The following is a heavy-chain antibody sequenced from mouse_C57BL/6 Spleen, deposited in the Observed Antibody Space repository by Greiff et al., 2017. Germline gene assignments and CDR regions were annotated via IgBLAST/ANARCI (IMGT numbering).Heavy chain of an antibody. CDR1: GYTFTSYW. CDR2: IYPGNSDT. V-gene: IGHV1-5*01. Sequence: EVMLVESGTVLARPGASVKMSCKTSGYTFTSYWMHWVKQRPGQGLEWIGAIYPGNSDTSYNQKFKGKAKLTAVTSASTAYMELSSLTNEDSAVYYCTMGYGSSHWYFDVWGTGTTVTVSS. D-gene: IGHD1-1*01. CDR3: TMGYGSSHWYFDV. J-gene: IGHJ1*03.